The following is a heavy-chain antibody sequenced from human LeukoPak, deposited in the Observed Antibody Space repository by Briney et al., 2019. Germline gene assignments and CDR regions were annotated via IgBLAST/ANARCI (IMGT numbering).Heavy chain of an antibody. V-gene: IGHV4-39*07. D-gene: IGHD3-22*01. CDR2: IYYSGST. J-gene: IGHJ4*02. CDR3: ARELRYYDSSSYFDY. CDR1: GGSISSSSYY. Sequence: SETLSLTCTVSGGSISSSSYYWGWIRQPPGKGLEWIGSIYYSGSTYYNPSLKSRVTISVDTSKNQFSLKLSSVTAADTAVYYCARELRYYDSSSYFDYWGQGTLVTVSS.